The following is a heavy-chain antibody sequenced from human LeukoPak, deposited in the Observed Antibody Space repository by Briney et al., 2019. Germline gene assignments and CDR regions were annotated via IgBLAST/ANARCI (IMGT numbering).Heavy chain of an antibody. D-gene: IGHD3-22*01. CDR3: ARAQYYYDSSALFH. V-gene: IGHV4-39*02. CDR2: IYSSGST. CDR1: GASVSGSPYY. Sequence: SETLSLTCTVSGASVSGSPYYWGWIRQPPGKGLEWIGSIYSSGSTYYNASLQSRVTISIETSKNQISLRLSSVTAADTAVYYCARAQYYYDSSALFHWGQGTLVTVSS. J-gene: IGHJ4*02.